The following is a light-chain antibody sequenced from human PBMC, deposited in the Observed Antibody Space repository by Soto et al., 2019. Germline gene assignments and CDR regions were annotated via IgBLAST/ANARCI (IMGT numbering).Light chain of an antibody. V-gene: IGLV3-21*02. J-gene: IGLJ1*01. CDR2: DDD. Sequence: SYELTQPPSVSVAPGQTAGITCGGNDIARKTVHWYQQKPGQAPVLVVYDDDERPSGIPERFSGSNSGNTATLTISRVEAGDEADYYCQVWDISSDHHVFGTGTKLTVL. CDR1: DIARKT. CDR3: QVWDISSDHHV.